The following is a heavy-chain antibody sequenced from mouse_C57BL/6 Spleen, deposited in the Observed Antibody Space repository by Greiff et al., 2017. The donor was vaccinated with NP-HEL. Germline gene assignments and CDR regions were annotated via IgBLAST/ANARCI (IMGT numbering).Heavy chain of an antibody. J-gene: IGHJ3*01. CDR1: GYTFTDYN. Sequence: VQLQQSGPELVKPGASVKIPCKASGYTFTDYNMDWVKKSHGKSLEWIGDINPNNGGTIYNQKFKGKATLTVDKSSSTAYMELRSLTSEDTAVYYCARRDYDYDSWFAYWGQGTLVTVSA. D-gene: IGHD2-4*01. CDR2: INPNNGGT. CDR3: ARRDYDYDSWFAY. V-gene: IGHV1-18*01.